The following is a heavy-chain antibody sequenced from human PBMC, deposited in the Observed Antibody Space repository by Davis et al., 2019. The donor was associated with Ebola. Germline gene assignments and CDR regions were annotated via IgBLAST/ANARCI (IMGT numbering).Heavy chain of an antibody. CDR1: GGSVSSGSYY. Sequence: PSETLSLTCTVSGGSVSSGSYYWSWIRQPPGKGLEWIGYIYYSGSTNYNPSLKSRVTISVDTSKNQFSLKLSSVTAADTAVYYCATVIVGATKGDDAFDIWGQGTMVTVSS. J-gene: IGHJ3*02. CDR2: IYYSGST. D-gene: IGHD1-26*01. CDR3: ATVIVGATKGDDAFDI. V-gene: IGHV4-61*01.